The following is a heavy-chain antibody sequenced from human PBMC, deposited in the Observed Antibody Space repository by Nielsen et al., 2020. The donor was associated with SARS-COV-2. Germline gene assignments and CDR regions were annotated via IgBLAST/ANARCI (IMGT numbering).Heavy chain of an antibody. V-gene: IGHV3-9*01. Sequence: GGSLRLSCAASGFTFDDYAMHWVRQAPGKGLEWVSGISWNSGSIGYADSVKGRFTISRDNAKNSLYLQMNSLRAEDTALYYCAKLDYGDYAGSLDYWGQGTLVTVSS. J-gene: IGHJ4*02. D-gene: IGHD4-17*01. CDR1: GFTFDDYA. CDR3: AKLDYGDYAGSLDY. CDR2: ISWNSGSI.